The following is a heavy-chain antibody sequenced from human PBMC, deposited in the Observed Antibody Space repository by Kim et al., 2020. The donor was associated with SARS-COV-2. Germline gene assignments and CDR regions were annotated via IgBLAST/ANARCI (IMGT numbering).Heavy chain of an antibody. Sequence: GGSLRLSCAASGFTFSTYNMNWVRQAPGKGLEWVSSISRSSTYIYYADSLKGRFTLSRDNAKNSLFLQMNNLRAEDTAVYYCAREGANWGNPATFDYWGQGTLVTVSS. CDR3: AREGANWGNPATFDY. CDR2: ISRSSTYI. V-gene: IGHV3-21*06. CDR1: GFTFSTYN. D-gene: IGHD7-27*01. J-gene: IGHJ4*02.